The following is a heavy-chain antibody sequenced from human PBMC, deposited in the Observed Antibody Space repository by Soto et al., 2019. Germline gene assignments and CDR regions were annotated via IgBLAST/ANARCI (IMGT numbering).Heavy chain of an antibody. CDR1: GYTFTSYG. Sequence: GASVKVSCKASGYTFTSYGISWVRQAPGQGLEWMGWISAYNGNTDYAQKLQGRVTMTTDTSTSTAYMELSSLRSEDTAVYYCAETIAAAGIVDDAFDIWGQGTMVTVSS. D-gene: IGHD6-13*01. CDR3: AETIAAAGIVDDAFDI. CDR2: ISAYNGNT. V-gene: IGHV1-18*01. J-gene: IGHJ3*02.